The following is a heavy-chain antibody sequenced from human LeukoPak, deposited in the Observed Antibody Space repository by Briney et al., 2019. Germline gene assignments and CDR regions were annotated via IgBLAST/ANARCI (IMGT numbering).Heavy chain of an antibody. J-gene: IGHJ4*02. CDR3: ARSPAGGGSYSVWGDY. V-gene: IGHV4-4*02. CDR1: GGSISSSNW. D-gene: IGHD1-26*01. Sequence: SGTLSLTCAVSGGSISSSNWWSWVRQPPGKGLEWIGEIYHSGSTNYNPSLKSRVTISVDKSKNQFSLKLSSVTAADTAVYYCARSPAGGGSYSVWGDYWGQGTLVTVSS. CDR2: IYHSGST.